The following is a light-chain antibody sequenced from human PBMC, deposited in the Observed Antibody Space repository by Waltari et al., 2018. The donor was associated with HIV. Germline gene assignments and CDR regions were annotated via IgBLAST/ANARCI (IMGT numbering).Light chain of an antibody. CDR3: CSHAGTYTGWL. J-gene: IGLJ3*02. CDR1: SSDVGGYNF. V-gene: IGLV2-11*01. CDR2: DVT. Sequence: QSALTQPRSVSGSPGQSVTLPCTGTSSDVGGYNFVSWSQQYPGKAPKLMIYDVTKRPPGVPDRVFGSKSGNTASLTISGLQAEDEADYYCCSHAGTYTGWLFGGGTKLTVL.